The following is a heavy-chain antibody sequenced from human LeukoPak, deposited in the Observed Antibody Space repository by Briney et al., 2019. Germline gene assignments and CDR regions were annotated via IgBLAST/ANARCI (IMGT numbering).Heavy chain of an antibody. Sequence: GGSLRLSCAASGFTFSSYSMNWVRQAPGKGLEWVSSISSSSSYIYCADSVKGRFTISRDNAKNSLYLQMNSLRAEDTAVYYCARDDCSGGSCYNWFDPWGQGTLVTVSS. CDR2: ISSSSSYI. J-gene: IGHJ5*02. D-gene: IGHD2-15*01. V-gene: IGHV3-21*01. CDR1: GFTFSSYS. CDR3: ARDDCSGGSCYNWFDP.